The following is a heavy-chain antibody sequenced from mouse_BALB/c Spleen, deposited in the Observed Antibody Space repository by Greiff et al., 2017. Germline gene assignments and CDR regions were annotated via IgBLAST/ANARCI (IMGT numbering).Heavy chain of an antibody. CDR1: GYTFTSYT. Sequence: QVQLQQSAAELARPGASVKMSCKASGYTFTSYTMHWVKQRPGQGLEWIGYINPSSGYTEYNQKFQDKTTLTADKSSSTAYMQLSSLSSEDSAVYYCAPYDYGSSYYAMGYWGQGTSGTVSS. J-gene: IGHJ4*01. V-gene: IGHV1-4*02. CDR3: APYDYGSSYYAMGY. D-gene: IGHD1-1*01. CDR2: INPSSGYT.